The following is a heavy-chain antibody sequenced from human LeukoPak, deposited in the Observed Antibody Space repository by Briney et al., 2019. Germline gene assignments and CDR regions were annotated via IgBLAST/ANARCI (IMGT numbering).Heavy chain of an antibody. CDR3: AKDKGITARFDY. V-gene: IGHV3-23*01. CDR2: ISGSGGST. J-gene: IGHJ4*02. CDR1: GFTFSSYA. D-gene: IGHD1-20*01. Sequence: GGSLRLSCAASGFTFSSYAVSWVRQAPGMGLEWVSAISGSGGSTYYADSVRGRFTISRDNSKNTLYLQMNSLRAEDTAVYYCAKDKGITARFDYWGQGTLVTVSS.